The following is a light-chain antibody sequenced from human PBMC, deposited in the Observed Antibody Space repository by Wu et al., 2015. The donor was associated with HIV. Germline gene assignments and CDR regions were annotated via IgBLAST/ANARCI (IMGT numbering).Light chain of an antibody. CDR2: GAS. CDR1: QSVNNNY. V-gene: IGKV3-20*01. Sequence: EIVLTQSPGTLSLSPGERATLSCRASQSVNNNYLAWYQQKPGQSPRLLIYGASSWATGIPDRFSGRGSGTVFTLTISRLEAEDFAVYLCHQYGLTPRTFGQGTKVEIK. J-gene: IGKJ1*01. CDR3: HQYGLTPRT.